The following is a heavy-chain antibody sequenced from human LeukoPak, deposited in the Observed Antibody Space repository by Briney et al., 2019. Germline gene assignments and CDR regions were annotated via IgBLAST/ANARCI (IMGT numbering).Heavy chain of an antibody. V-gene: IGHV3-21*01. D-gene: IGHD5-12*01. CDR1: GFTFSIYS. CDR3: ARGGGYSGYGAYYFDY. J-gene: IGHJ4*02. Sequence: GGSLRLSCAASGFTFSIYSMKRVRQSPGEGREWVSSISSSSSYIYYADSVKGRFTISRDNAKNSLYLQMNSLSAEDTAVYYCARGGGYSGYGAYYFDYWGQGTLVTVSS. CDR2: ISSSSSYI.